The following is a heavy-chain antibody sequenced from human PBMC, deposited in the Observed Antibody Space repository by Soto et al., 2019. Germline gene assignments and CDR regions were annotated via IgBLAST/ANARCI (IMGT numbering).Heavy chain of an antibody. CDR2: INAGNGNT. D-gene: IGHD3-22*01. Sequence: QVQLVQSGAEVKKPGASVKVSCKASGYTFTSNAMHWVRQAPGQRLEWMGWINAGNGNTKYSQKLQGRVTITRDTSSIAAYMELSTLSSEDTSVYYFARLGYDSSRYPFGYCAQGTLVTGSS. J-gene: IGHJ4*02. V-gene: IGHV1-3*01. CDR1: GYTFTSNA. CDR3: ARLGYDSSRYPFGY.